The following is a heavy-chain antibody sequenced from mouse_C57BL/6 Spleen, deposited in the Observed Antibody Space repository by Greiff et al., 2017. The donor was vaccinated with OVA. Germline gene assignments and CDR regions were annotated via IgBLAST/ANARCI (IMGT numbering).Heavy chain of an antibody. CDR3: ARSRSSLDY. D-gene: IGHD1-1*01. V-gene: IGHV5-17*01. CDR1: GFTFSDYG. CDR2: ISSGSSTI. Sequence: EVKLMESGGGLVKPGGSLKLSCAASGFTFSDYGMHWVRQAPEKGLEWVAYISSGSSTIYYADTVKGRFTISRDNAKNTLFLKMTSLRSEDTAMYYCARSRSSLDYWGQGTTLTVSS. J-gene: IGHJ2*01.